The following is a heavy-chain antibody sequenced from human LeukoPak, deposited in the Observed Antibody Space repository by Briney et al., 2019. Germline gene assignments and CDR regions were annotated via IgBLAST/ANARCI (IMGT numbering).Heavy chain of an antibody. CDR2: ISSSGSTI. V-gene: IGHV3-11*01. D-gene: IGHD3-16*02. J-gene: IGHJ4*02. CDR1: GFTFSDYY. Sequence: GGSLRLSCAASGFTFSDYYMSWIRQAPGKGLEWVSYISSSGSTIYYADSVKGRFTISRDNAKNSLYLQMNSLRAEDTAVYYCARRRPKYVWGSYRPPPHFDYWGQGTLVTVSS. CDR3: ARRRPKYVWGSYRPPPHFDY.